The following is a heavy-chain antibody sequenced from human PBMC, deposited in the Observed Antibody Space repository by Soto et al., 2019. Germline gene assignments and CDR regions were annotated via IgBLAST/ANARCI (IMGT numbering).Heavy chain of an antibody. J-gene: IGHJ4*02. CDR3: ARDGGRHSGGIDY. V-gene: IGHV1-69*01. Sequence: QVQLVQSGAEVKKPGSSVKVSCKASGGTFSSYSINWVRQAPGQGLEWMGEIIPIFGTANYAQKFQGRVTITADESTSTNYIELSSLRSEDTAVYYCARDGGRHSGGIDYWGQGTLVTVSS. CDR1: GGTFSSYS. CDR2: IIPIFGTA. D-gene: IGHD1-26*01.